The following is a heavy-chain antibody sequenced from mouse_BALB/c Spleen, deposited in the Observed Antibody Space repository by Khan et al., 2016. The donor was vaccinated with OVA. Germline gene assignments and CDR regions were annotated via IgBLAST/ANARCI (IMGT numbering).Heavy chain of an antibody. CDR1: GYTFTSYW. V-gene: IGHV1S41*01. D-gene: IGHD1-1*01. J-gene: IGHJ4*01. CDR3: ARENYYGRSCYAMDY. CDR2: IGPGSSNA. Sequence: DLVKPGASVKLSCKASGYTFTSYWINWIKQRPGQGLEWIGRIGPGSSNAYYYDMFKGKATLTVDTSSNTVHIQLSSLSSEDSAVYFGARENYYGRSCYAMDYWGQGTSVTVSA.